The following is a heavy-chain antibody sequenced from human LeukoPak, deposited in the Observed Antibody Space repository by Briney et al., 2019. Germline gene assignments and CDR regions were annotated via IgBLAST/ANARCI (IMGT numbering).Heavy chain of an antibody. D-gene: IGHD3-10*01. CDR1: GGSLSSRSHY. J-gene: IGHJ3*02. CDR2: IYYSGST. Sequence: SETLSLTCSVSGGSLSSRSHYWGWIRQPPGKGLEWIGTIYYSGSTYYNPSLQSRVTISVDTSKNQFSLKLSSVTAADTAVYYCASLTLIGDAFDIWGQGTMVTVSS. V-gene: IGHV4-39*07. CDR3: ASLTLIGDAFDI.